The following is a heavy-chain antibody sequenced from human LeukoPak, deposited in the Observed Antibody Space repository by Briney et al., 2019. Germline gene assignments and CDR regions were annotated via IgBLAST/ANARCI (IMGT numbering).Heavy chain of an antibody. CDR1: GNTFTSYD. D-gene: IGHD5-18*01. J-gene: IGHJ6*02. V-gene: IGHV1-8*01. Sequence: GASVKVSCKASGNTFTSYDINWVRQAPGQGLEWMGWMNPNSGITGYAQKFQGRVTMTRNTSVNTAYMGLSSLRSEDTAVYYCARPRQLWSYGMDVWGQGTTVTVSS. CDR2: MNPNSGIT. CDR3: ARPRQLWSYGMDV.